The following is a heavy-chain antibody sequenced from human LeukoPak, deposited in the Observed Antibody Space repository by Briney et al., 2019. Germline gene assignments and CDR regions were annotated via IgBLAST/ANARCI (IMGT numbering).Heavy chain of an antibody. V-gene: IGHV1-46*01. J-gene: IGHJ4*02. CDR1: GYNLTNYY. D-gene: IGHD3-9*01. CDR3: ARGGALRYFEWFSAY. CDR2: MNPSGDTT. Sequence: GASVKVSCRASGYNLTNYYMHWVRQAPGHGLEWMGIMNPSGDTTTYAEKFQGRITMTRDTSTSTVYMELSSLRSEDTAVYYCARGGALRYFEWFSAYWGQGTLVTVSS.